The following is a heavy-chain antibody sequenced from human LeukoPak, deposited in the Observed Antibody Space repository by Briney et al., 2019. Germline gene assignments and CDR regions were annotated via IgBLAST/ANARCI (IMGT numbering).Heavy chain of an antibody. Sequence: SQTLSLTCTVSGGSISSGGYSWSWIRQHPGKGLEWIGYIYYSGSTYYNPSLKSRVTISVDTSKTQFSLKLSSVTAADTAVYYCARAPIVVVIFDYWGQGTLVTVSS. V-gene: IGHV4-31*03. CDR2: IYYSGST. D-gene: IGHD3-22*01. J-gene: IGHJ4*02. CDR1: GGSISSGGYS. CDR3: ARAPIVVVIFDY.